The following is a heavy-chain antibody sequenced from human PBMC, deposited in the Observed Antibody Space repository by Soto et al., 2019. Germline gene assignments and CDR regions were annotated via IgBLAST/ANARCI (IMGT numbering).Heavy chain of an antibody. Sequence: PSETLSLTCTVSGGSISSSSYYWGWIRQPPGKGLEWIGSIYYSGSTYYNPSLKSRVTISVDTSKNQFSLKLSSVTAADTAVYYCARHPSQENMIVVVITKDWYFDLWGRGTLVTVSS. CDR2: IYYSGST. CDR1: GGSISSSSYY. V-gene: IGHV4-39*01. J-gene: IGHJ2*01. CDR3: ARHPSQENMIVVVITKDWYFDL. D-gene: IGHD3-22*01.